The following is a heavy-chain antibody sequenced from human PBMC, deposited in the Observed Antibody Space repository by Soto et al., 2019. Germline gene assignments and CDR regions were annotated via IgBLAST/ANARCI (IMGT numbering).Heavy chain of an antibody. CDR3: ATVTGYSFRSFDY. Sequence: GASVKVSCKASGGTFSSYAISWVRQAPGQGLEWMGGIIPIFGTANYAQKFQGRVTITADESTSTAYMELSSLRSEDTAVYYCATVTGYSFRSFDYWGQGTLVTVSS. CDR2: IIPIFGTA. CDR1: GGTFSSYA. J-gene: IGHJ4*02. D-gene: IGHD5-18*01. V-gene: IGHV1-69*13.